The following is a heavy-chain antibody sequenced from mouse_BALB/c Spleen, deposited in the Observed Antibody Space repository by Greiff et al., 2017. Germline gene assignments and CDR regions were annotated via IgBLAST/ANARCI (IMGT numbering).Heavy chain of an antibody. Sequence: QVQLQQSGAELVRPGASVKLSCKASGYTFTSYWINWVKQRPGQGLEWIGNIYPSDSYTNYNQKFKDKATLTVDKSSSTAYMQLSSPTSEDSAVYYCTRRYYGSSYGYFDYWGQGTTLTVSS. D-gene: IGHD1-1*01. CDR2: IYPSDSYT. CDR1: GYTFTSYW. V-gene: IGHV1-69*02. CDR3: TRRYYGSSYGYFDY. J-gene: IGHJ2*01.